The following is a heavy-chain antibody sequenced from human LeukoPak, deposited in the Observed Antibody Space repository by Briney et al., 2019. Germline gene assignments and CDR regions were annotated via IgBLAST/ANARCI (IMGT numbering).Heavy chain of an antibody. J-gene: IGHJ4*02. Sequence: SETLSLTCTVSGGSISNYYWGWIRQPPGKGLEWIGSIYYSGSTYYNPSLKSRVTISVDTSKNQFSLKLSSVTAADTAVYYCARIVVVAATPGYFDYWGQGTLVTVSS. D-gene: IGHD2-15*01. CDR1: GGSISNYY. CDR3: ARIVVVAATPGYFDY. CDR2: IYYSGST. V-gene: IGHV4-39*01.